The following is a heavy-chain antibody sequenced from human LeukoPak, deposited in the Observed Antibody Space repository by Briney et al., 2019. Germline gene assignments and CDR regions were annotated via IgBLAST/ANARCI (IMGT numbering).Heavy chain of an antibody. CDR1: GYTLTELS. J-gene: IGHJ6*03. V-gene: IGHV1-2*02. Sequence: ASVKVSCKVSGYTLTELSMHWVRQAPGQGLEWMGWINPNSGGTNYAQKFQGRVTMTRDTSISTAYMELSRLRSDDTAVYYCARDLSGQQLDYYYYYYMDVWGKGTTVTVSS. CDR3: ARDLSGQQLDYYYYYYMDV. D-gene: IGHD6-13*01. CDR2: INPNSGGT.